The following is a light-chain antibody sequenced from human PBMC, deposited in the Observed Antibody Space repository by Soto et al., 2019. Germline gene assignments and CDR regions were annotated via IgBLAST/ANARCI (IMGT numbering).Light chain of an antibody. CDR3: QQGYSTPIT. Sequence: IQMTQSPSSLSSSVGDRVNITYRASQSISNYLHWYQQKPGKAPNLLVYAASSLQNGVPSRFSGSGSGTYCTLTISNLQPEEVATYYCQQGYSTPITCGQGTRLEIK. CDR2: AAS. CDR1: QSISNY. J-gene: IGKJ5*01. V-gene: IGKV1-39*01.